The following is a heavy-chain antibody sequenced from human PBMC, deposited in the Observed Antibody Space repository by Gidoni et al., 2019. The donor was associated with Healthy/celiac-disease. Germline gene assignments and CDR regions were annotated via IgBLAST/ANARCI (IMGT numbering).Heavy chain of an antibody. CDR2: INPNSGGT. Sequence: QVQLVQSGAEVKKPGASVKVSCKASGNTFTGYYIHWIRQAPGQGLEWMGWINPNSGGTEYAQNFQGRVTMTRDTSINTAYMELSSLKSDDTAIYYCARDRVLGQWLGDVFDIWGQGTMVTVSS. CDR3: ARDRVLGQWLGDVFDI. J-gene: IGHJ3*02. D-gene: IGHD6-19*01. CDR1: GNTFTGYY. V-gene: IGHV1-2*02.